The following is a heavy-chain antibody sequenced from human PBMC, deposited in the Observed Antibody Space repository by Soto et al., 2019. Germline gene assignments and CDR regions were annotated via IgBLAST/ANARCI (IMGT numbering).Heavy chain of an antibody. D-gene: IGHD2-21*02. CDR3: AGWGGQDCKY. J-gene: IGHJ4*02. Sequence: EVQLVQSGGGLVQPGGSLRLSCVGSGFTFTYFYMNWVRQAPGKGLEGVANIRPDGTETNYVASVRGRFTTSRDNAKKRLFLQMNSLTADDTGLYFCAGWGGQDCKYWGQGILVTGSS. CDR1: GFTFTYFY. V-gene: IGHV3-7*03. CDR2: IRPDGTET.